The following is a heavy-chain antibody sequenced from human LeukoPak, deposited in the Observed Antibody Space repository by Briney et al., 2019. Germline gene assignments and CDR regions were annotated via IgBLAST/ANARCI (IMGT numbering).Heavy chain of an antibody. CDR1: GFTFSSYW. Sequence: GSLRLSCAASGFTFSSYWMHWVRQAPGKGLVWVSRINSDGSSTSYADSVKGRFTISRDNAKNTLYLQMNSLRAEDTAVYYCASIAARPGAFDIWGQGTMVTVSS. D-gene: IGHD6-6*01. CDR2: INSDGSST. J-gene: IGHJ3*02. V-gene: IGHV3-74*01. CDR3: ASIAARPGAFDI.